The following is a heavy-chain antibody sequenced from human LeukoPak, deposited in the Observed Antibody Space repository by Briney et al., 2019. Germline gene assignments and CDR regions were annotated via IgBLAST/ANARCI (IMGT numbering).Heavy chain of an antibody. Sequence: SETLSLTCTVSGGSISSGSYHWGWIRQPPGEGLEWIGTIYSGGSTYYNPSLKSRVTISIDTSNNQFFLKLNSVTAADTAVYYCARQRGKMRYFDFVALDYWGQGTLVTVSS. CDR2: IYSGGST. CDR3: ARQRGKMRYFDFVALDY. J-gene: IGHJ4*02. CDR1: GGSISSGSYH. D-gene: IGHD3-9*01. V-gene: IGHV4-39*01.